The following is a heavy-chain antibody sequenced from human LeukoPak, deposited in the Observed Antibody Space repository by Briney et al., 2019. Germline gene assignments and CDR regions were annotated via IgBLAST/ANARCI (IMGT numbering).Heavy chain of an antibody. J-gene: IGHJ4*02. V-gene: IGHV4-38-2*02. Sequence: SETLSLTCTVSGYSLSSDYYWGWLRPPPGKGLEWIGSIYHSGSTYYNPSLKSRVTISVDTSKNQFSLKLSSVTAADTAVYYCSTRDGRYSSSWSLFDYWGQGTLVTVSS. CDR2: IYHSGST. CDR3: STRDGRYSSSWSLFDY. D-gene: IGHD6-13*01. CDR1: GYSLSSDYY.